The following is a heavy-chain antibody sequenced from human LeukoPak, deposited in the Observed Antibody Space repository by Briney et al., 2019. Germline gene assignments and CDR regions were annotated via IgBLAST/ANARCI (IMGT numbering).Heavy chain of an antibody. V-gene: IGHV1-2*02. CDR2: INPNSGGT. Sequence: ASVKVSCKASGYTFTGYYMHWVRQAPGQGLEWMGWINPNSGGTNYAQKFQGRVTMTRDTSISTAYMELSRLRSDDTAVYYCARAEHYYYYMDVWGEGTTVTVSS. CDR1: GYTFTGYY. J-gene: IGHJ6*03. CDR3: ARAEHYYYYMDV.